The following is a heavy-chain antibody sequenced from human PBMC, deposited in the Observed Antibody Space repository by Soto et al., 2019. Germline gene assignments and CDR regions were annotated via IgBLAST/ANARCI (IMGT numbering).Heavy chain of an antibody. D-gene: IGHD5-18*01. CDR3: ARESLDTAMALYDY. V-gene: IGHV1-18*01. Sequence: ASVKVSCKASGYTFTSYGISWVRQAPGQGLEWMGWISAYNGNTNYAQKLQGRVTMTTDTSTSTAYMELRSLRSDDTAVYYCARESLDTAMALYDYWGQGTLVTVSS. J-gene: IGHJ4*02. CDR1: GYTFTSYG. CDR2: ISAYNGNT.